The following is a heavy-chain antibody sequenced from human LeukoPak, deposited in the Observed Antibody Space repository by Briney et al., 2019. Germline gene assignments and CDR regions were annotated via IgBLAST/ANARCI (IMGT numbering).Heavy chain of an antibody. CDR2: IYYSGST. V-gene: IGHV4-39*07. CDR1: GGSISSSSYY. D-gene: IGHD3-10*01. CDR3: AKEDRYYYGSGRET. J-gene: IGHJ5*02. Sequence: PSETLSLTCTVSGGSISSSSYYWGWIRQPPGKGLEWIGSIYYSGSTYYNPSLKSRVTISVDTSKNQFSQKLSSVTAADTAVYYCAKEDRYYYGSGRETWGQGTLVTVSS.